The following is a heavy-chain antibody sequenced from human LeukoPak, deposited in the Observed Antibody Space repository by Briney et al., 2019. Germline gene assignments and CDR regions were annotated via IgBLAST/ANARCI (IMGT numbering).Heavy chain of an antibody. V-gene: IGHV3-23*01. CDR3: ARFRLFGDYAGLLDY. D-gene: IGHD4-17*01. CDR1: GCTFSHYA. CDR2: MSGSGEST. J-gene: IGHJ4*02. Sequence: GGSLRLSCAASGCTFSHYAMSWVRQAPGQGLEWVSGMSGSGESTYYVDSVRDRFTISRDSSKNTVFLQMNSLRAEDTALYYCARFRLFGDYAGLLDYWGQGTLVTVSS.